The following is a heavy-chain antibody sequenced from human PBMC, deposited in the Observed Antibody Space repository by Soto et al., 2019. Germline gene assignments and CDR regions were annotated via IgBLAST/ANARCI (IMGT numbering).Heavy chain of an antibody. CDR3: ARGSTGYSSSWYRY. J-gene: IGHJ6*02. D-gene: IGHD6-13*01. CDR2: IYNSGST. V-gene: IGHV4-59*08. CDR1: GGSISSYY. Sequence: PSETLSLTCTVSGGSISSYYWSWIRQPPGKGLEWIGYIYNSGSTNYNPSLKSRVTISVDTSKNQFSLKLSSVTAADTAVYYCARGSTGYSSSWYRYWGQGTTVTVSS.